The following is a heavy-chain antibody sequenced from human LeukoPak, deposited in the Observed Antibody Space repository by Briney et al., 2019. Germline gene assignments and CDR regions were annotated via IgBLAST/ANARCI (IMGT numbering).Heavy chain of an antibody. CDR2: INPSGGST. CDR3: ARGDLLYGSGSDPQNDY. J-gene: IGHJ4*02. Sequence: ASVKVSCKASGYTFTSYYMHWVRQAPGQGLEWMGIINPSGGSTSYAQKFQGRVTMTRDTSTSTVYMELSSLRSEDTAVYYCARGDLLYGSGSDPQNDYWGQGTLVTVSS. V-gene: IGHV1-46*01. D-gene: IGHD3-10*01. CDR1: GYTFTSYY.